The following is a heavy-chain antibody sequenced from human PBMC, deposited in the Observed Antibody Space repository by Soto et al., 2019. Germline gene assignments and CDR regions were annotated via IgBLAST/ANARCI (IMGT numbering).Heavy chain of an antibody. CDR2: IDPTSTEI. CDR3: ARDYLTGDPREAFDS. J-gene: IGHJ4*02. D-gene: IGHD7-27*01. V-gene: IGHV3-21*01. CDR1: GFNFGAFS. Sequence: EVQLVESGGGLVKPGESLRLSCTASGFNFGAFSLSWVRQAPGKGLEWVSSIDPTSTEIHYADSVEGRFSVYRDSTKNSLYLLMIRLRFEDTGVYYCARDYLTGDPREAFDSWGQGTLVTVSS.